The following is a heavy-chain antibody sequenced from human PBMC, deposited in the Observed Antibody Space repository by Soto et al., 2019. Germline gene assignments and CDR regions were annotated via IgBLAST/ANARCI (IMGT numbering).Heavy chain of an antibody. CDR1: GFTFSSYW. V-gene: IGHV3-74*01. CDR2: INSDGSST. CDR3: ARDSPVVAATFDF. D-gene: IGHD2-15*01. Sequence: PGGSLRLSCAASGFTFSSYWMHWVRQAPGKGLVWVSRINSDGSSTSYADSVKGRFTISRDNSKNTLFLQMNSLRADDTAKYYCARDSPVVAATFDFWGQGTLVTVSS. J-gene: IGHJ4*02.